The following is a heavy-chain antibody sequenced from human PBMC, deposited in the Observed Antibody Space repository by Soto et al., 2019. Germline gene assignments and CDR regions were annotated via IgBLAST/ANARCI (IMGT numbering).Heavy chain of an antibody. CDR2: ITPVLGVE. J-gene: IGHJ4*02. CDR1: GATFSRDT. CDR3: ARDQTGVDY. V-gene: IGHV1-69*08. Sequence: QVHLVQSGAEVKNPGSSVKVSCKASGATFSRDTFSWVRQAPGQGLEWVGRITPVLGVEIYAQSFQGRVTITADTSATTGYMELGSLTSENTAMYFCARDQTGVDYWGQGTLVTVSS.